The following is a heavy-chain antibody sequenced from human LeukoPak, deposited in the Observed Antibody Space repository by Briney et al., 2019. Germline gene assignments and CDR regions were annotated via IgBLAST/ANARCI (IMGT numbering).Heavy chain of an antibody. CDR3: ARGKGSGTSFDI. CDR2: ISSGSSPI. Sequence: PGGSLRPSRAASGFAFSSYTMNWVRQAPGKGLEWVSFISSGSSPIYYADSVKGRFTISRDNAKNSLYLQMNSLRDEDTAVYYCARGKGSGTSFDIWGQGTMVTVSS. D-gene: IGHD3-10*01. CDR1: GFAFSSYT. V-gene: IGHV3-48*02. J-gene: IGHJ3*02.